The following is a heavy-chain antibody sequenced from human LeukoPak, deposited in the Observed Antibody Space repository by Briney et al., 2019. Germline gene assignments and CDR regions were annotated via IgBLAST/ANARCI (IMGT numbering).Heavy chain of an antibody. CDR2: INHSGST. Sequence: SESLSLTCAVYGGSFSGYYWSWIRQPPGKGLEWIGEINHSGSTNYNPSLKSRVTISVDTSKNQFSLKLSSVTAADTAVYYCARGGGSGAYSWFDPWGQGTLVTVSS. CDR1: GGSFSGYY. V-gene: IGHV4-34*01. D-gene: IGHD3-10*01. CDR3: ARGGGSGAYSWFDP. J-gene: IGHJ5*02.